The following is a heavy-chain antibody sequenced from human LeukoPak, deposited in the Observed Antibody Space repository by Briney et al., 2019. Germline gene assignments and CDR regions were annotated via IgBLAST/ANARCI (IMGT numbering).Heavy chain of an antibody. Sequence: ASVKVSCMASGYTFTGYYMYWVRQAPGQGLQWMGWINPNSGGTNYAQKFQGRVTMTRDTSISTAYMELSRLRSDDTAVYYCARVLSGYPTAFDIWGQGTMVTVSS. D-gene: IGHD3-22*01. CDR2: INPNSGGT. J-gene: IGHJ3*02. CDR1: GYTFTGYY. V-gene: IGHV1-2*02. CDR3: ARVLSGYPTAFDI.